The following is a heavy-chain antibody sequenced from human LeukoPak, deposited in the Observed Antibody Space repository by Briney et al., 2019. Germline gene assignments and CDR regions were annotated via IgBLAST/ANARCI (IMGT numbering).Heavy chain of an antibody. CDR3: AKDWLGVVVPAFDY. J-gene: IGHJ4*02. V-gene: IGHV3-23*01. CDR1: GFTFSSYA. Sequence: GGSLRLSCAASGFTFSSYAMSWVRQAPGKGLEWVSAISGSGGSTYYADSVKGRLTISRDNSKNTLYLQMNSLRAEDTAVYYCAKDWLGVVVPAFDYWGQGTLVTVSS. D-gene: IGHD2-2*01. CDR2: ISGSGGST.